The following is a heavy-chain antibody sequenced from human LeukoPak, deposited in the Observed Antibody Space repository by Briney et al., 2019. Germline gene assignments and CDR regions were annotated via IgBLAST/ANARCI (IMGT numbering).Heavy chain of an antibody. V-gene: IGHV3-15*01. CDR1: GFTFSNAW. CDR2: IKSKTDGGTT. J-gene: IGHJ4*02. Sequence: SGGSLRLSCAASGFTFSNAWMSWVRQAPGKGRVWVGRIKSKTDGGTTDYAAPVKGRFTIPRDDSKNTLYLQMNSLKTEDTAVYYCTSSRRGPDDYWGQGTLVTVSS. CDR3: TSSRRGPDDY. D-gene: IGHD3/OR15-3a*01.